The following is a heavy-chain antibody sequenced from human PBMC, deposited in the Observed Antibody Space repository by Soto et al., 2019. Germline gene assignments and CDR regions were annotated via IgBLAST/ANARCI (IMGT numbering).Heavy chain of an antibody. J-gene: IGHJ4*02. CDR1: GFKFSNAG. V-gene: IGHV3-15*07. CDR3: TTMYYDILTGYSPFDY. CDR2: IKSKTDGGTT. Sequence: GGSLRLSCAASGFKFSNAGMNWVRQAPGKGLEWVGRIKSKTDGGTTDYAAPVKGRFTISRDDSKNTLYLQMNSLKTEDTAVYYCTTMYYDILTGYSPFDYWGQGTLVTVSS. D-gene: IGHD3-9*01.